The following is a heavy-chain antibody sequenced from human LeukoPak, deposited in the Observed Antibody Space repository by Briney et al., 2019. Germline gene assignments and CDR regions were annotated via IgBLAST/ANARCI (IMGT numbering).Heavy chain of an antibody. CDR1: GFTFSSYS. CDR2: ISSSSSYI. D-gene: IGHD4-17*01. CDR3: ARGNYGDINFDY. V-gene: IGHV3-21*01. J-gene: IGHJ4*02. Sequence: PGGSLRLSCAASGFTFSSYSMNWVRQAPGKGLEWVSSISSSSSYIYYADSVKGRFTISRDNAKNSLYLQMNSLRAEDTAVYYCARGNYGDINFDYWGQGTLVTVSS.